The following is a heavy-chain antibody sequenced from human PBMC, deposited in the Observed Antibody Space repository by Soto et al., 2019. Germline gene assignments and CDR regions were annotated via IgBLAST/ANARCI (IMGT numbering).Heavy chain of an antibody. D-gene: IGHD5-12*01. CDR2: ITGTGGTT. CDR1: GFMFTSYA. CDR3: AREVVIVATGEY. Sequence: EVQLVESGGGLVQPGGSLRLSCAASGFMFTSYAMSWFRQAPGKGLEWVSSITGTGGTTYYPDSVKGRFTVSRDSSKSTLLLQMTSLRAEETALVYGAREVVIVATGEYWGQGTLVIVSS. V-gene: IGHV3-23*04. J-gene: IGHJ4*02.